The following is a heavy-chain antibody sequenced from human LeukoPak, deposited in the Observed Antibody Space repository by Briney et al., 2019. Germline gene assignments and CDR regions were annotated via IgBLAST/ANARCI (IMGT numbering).Heavy chain of an antibody. D-gene: IGHD3-22*01. CDR3: AKRDYYETSDFYPLFDY. J-gene: IGHJ4*02. Sequence: GGSLRLSCAASAFTVGSNSMNWVRQAPGKGLEWVSGITGSGGITYYTDSVKGRFTISRDNSKNTLYLQMDSLRTEDTAMYHCAKRDYYETSDFYPLFDYWGQGTLVTVSS. CDR1: AFTVGSNS. V-gene: IGHV3-23*01. CDR2: ITGSGGIT.